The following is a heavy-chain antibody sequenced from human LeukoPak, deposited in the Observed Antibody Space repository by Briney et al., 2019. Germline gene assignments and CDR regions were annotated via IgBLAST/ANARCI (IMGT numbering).Heavy chain of an antibody. CDR3: ARAPLFIVGAKAVPDAFDI. CDR2: IYYSGST. D-gene: IGHD1-26*01. V-gene: IGHV4-59*12. Sequence: SETLSLTCTVSGGSISSYYWSWIRQPPGKGLEWIGYIYYSGSTNYNPSLKSRVTISVDTSKNQFSLKLISVTAADTAVYYCARAPLFIVGAKAVPDAFDIWGQGTMVTVSS. CDR1: GGSISSYY. J-gene: IGHJ3*02.